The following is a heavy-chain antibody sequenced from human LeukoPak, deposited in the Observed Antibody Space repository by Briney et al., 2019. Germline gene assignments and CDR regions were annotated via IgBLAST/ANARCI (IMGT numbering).Heavy chain of an antibody. J-gene: IGHJ4*02. D-gene: IGHD6-13*01. Sequence: PSETLSLTCSVSGGSISSRNYYWGWIRQPPGKKLEWIGSIYYSGGTYYNPSLKSRVTISVDTSKNQFSLKVNSVTAEDTAVYYCYSTSGGRPHWGQGTLVTVSS. CDR1: GGSISSRNYY. CDR3: YSTSGGRPH. V-gene: IGHV4-39*01. CDR2: IYYSGGT.